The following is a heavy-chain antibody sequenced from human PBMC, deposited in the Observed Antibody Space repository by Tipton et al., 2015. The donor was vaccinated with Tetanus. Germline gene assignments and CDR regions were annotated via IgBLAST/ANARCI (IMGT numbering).Heavy chain of an antibody. CDR2: VWYDGTRK. Sequence: AASGFTFSTHGMHWVRQAPGKGLEWVALVWYDGTRKYYTESVKGRFTISRDNPKNTLYLQMNSLRAEDTAVYYCAREADCSGGSCFSGDFDNWGQGTQVTVSS. J-gene: IGHJ4*02. CDR1: GFTFSTHG. V-gene: IGHV3-33*01. D-gene: IGHD2-15*01. CDR3: AREADCSGGSCFSGDFDN.